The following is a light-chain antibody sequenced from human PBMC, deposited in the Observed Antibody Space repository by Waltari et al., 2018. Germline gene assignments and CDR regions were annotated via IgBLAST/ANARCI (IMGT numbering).Light chain of an antibody. CDR2: WAS. J-gene: IGKJ2*01. V-gene: IGKV4-1*01. CDR1: QHLFYGPNNKNY. Sequence: DVVMTQSPASLAVSLGERATINCKSSQHLFYGPNNKNYFGWYQQKPGQPPKLLIYWASTRESGVPDRFSGSGSGTDFTLTISSLQAEDVAVYYCQQYYSTPPTFGQGTKLEIK. CDR3: QQYYSTPPT.